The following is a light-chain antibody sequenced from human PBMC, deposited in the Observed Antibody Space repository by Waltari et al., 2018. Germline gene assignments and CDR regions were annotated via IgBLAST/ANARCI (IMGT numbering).Light chain of an antibody. CDR2: GAS. CDR3: QQYNNWPPEDT. V-gene: IGKV3-15*01. J-gene: IGKJ2*01. CDR1: QNVDSN. Sequence: EIVMTQSPATLSVSPGETAPLSCRASQNVDSNLAWYQHKPGQAPRLLIYGASTRATDIPARFSGSGSGTEFTLTISSLQSEDFAIYYCQQYNNWPPEDTFGRGTKLEI.